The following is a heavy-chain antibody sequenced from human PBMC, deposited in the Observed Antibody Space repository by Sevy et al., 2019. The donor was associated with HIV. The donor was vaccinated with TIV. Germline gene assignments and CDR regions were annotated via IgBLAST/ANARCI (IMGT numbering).Heavy chain of an antibody. V-gene: IGHV3-13*05. CDR3: ARGRITMVQGVIPYFDY. J-gene: IGHJ4*02. CDR2: IGTAGDP. Sequence: GGSLRLSCAASGFTFSSYDMHWVRQATGKGLEWVSAIGTAGDPYYPGSVKGRFTISGENAKNSLYLQMNSLRAGDTAVYYCARGRITMVQGVIPYFDYWGQGTLVTVSS. D-gene: IGHD3-10*01. CDR1: GFTFSSYD.